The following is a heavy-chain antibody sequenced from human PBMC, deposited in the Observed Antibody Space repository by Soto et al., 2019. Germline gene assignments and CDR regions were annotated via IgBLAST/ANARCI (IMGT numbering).Heavy chain of an antibody. CDR3: AKDKFTMIVVVGRAAFDI. J-gene: IGHJ3*02. CDR1: GFTFDDYA. Sequence: PGGSLRLSCAASGFTFDDYAMHWVRQAPGKGLEWVSGISWNSGSIGYADSVKGRFTISRDNAKNSLYLQMNSLRAEDTALYYFAKDKFTMIVVVGRAAFDIWGQGTMVTVSS. D-gene: IGHD3-22*01. CDR2: ISWNSGSI. V-gene: IGHV3-9*01.